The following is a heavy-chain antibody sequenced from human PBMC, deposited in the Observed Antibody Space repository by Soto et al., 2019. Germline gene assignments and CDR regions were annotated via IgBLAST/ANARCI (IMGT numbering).Heavy chain of an antibody. CDR1: GFNIDDYA. V-gene: IGHV3-9*01. Sequence: EVQLVDSGGTLVRPGRSPRLSCAVSGFNIDDYAMHWVRQAPGKGLEWVSGINWNAGRILYADSVKGRCTISRDIANNSLYLQMDSLRAEDTAFYYYAKVGDVGLGAFDYWGPGTLVIASS. CDR3: AKVGDVGLGAFDY. CDR2: INWNAGRI. D-gene: IGHD1-26*01. J-gene: IGHJ4*02.